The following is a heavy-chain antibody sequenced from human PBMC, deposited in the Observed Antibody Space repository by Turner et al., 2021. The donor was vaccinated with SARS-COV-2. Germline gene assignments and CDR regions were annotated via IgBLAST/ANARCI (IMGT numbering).Heavy chain of an antibody. Sequence: DVQLVESGGGLVTPGGSLILSCAASGFTCSSYSMNWVRQAPGKGLEWVSSISSSSSYIYYADSVKGRFTISRDNAKNSLYLQMNSLRAEDTAVYFCSSSGSYFTDYWGQGTLVTVSS. D-gene: IGHD1-26*01. CDR3: SSSGSYFTDY. V-gene: IGHV3-21*01. J-gene: IGHJ4*02. CDR2: ISSSSSYI. CDR1: GFTCSSYS.